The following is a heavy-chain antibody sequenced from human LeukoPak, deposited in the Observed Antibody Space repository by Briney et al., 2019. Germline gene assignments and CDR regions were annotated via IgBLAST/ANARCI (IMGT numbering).Heavy chain of an antibody. CDR3: AREEPGIAAAGSKGGSWFDP. J-gene: IGHJ5*02. D-gene: IGHD6-13*01. CDR2: IIPIFGTA. CDR1: GGTLSSYA. Sequence: SVKLSCKASGGTLSSYAISWVRQAPGQGLEWMGGIIPIFGTANYAQQFQGRVTITTDESTSTAYMELSSLRSEDTAVYYCAREEPGIAAAGSKGGSWFDPWGQGTLVTVSS. V-gene: IGHV1-69*05.